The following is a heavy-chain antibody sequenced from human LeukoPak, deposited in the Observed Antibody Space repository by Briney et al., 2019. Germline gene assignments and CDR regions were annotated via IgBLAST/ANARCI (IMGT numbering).Heavy chain of an antibody. V-gene: IGHV3-30*18. D-gene: IGHD3-10*01. CDR3: AKASFGGGMDV. J-gene: IGHJ6*02. CDR1: GFTFSSYG. Sequence: PGGSLRLSRAASGFTFSSYGMHWVRQAPGKGLEWVAVISYDGSNKYYADSVKGRFTISRDNSKNTLYLQMNSLRAEDTAVYYCAKASFGGGMDVWGQGTTVTVSS. CDR2: ISYDGSNK.